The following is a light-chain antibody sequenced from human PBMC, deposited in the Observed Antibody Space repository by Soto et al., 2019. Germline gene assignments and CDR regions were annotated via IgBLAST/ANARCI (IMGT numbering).Light chain of an antibody. CDR2: AAS. CDR1: QSISSY. Sequence: DIQMTQYPSSLSASVGDRVTITCRASQSISSYLHWYQQKPGKAPKLLIYAASSLQSGVPSRFSGSGSGTDFTLHISSLQPEDFATYYCQRSFSTPLTFGGGTKVEIK. J-gene: IGKJ4*01. V-gene: IGKV1-39*01. CDR3: QRSFSTPLT.